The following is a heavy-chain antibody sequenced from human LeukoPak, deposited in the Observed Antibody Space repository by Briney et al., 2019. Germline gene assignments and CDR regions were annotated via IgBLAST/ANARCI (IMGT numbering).Heavy chain of an antibody. Sequence: QLGGSRRLPCAVSGFTVSNDYMSWVRQAPGKGLEWVSVIYGGGDTYYADSVRGRFTISRDNFENTLFLQMDSLRAEDAAVYYCTRLLPSSHHFFDSWGQGTLVTVSS. V-gene: IGHV3-53*01. CDR1: GFTVSNDY. CDR3: TRLLPSSHHFFDS. D-gene: IGHD6-6*01. J-gene: IGHJ4*02. CDR2: IYGGGDT.